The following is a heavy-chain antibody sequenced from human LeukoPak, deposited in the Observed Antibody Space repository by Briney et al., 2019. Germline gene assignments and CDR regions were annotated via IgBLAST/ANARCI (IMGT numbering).Heavy chain of an antibody. J-gene: IGHJ3*02. Sequence: SETLSLTCTVSGASISSSNYYWGWIRQPPGKGLEWIGSIYHSGSTYYNPSLKSRVTISVDTSKNQFSLKLSSVTAADTAVYYCASRDIVVVPASMGAFDIWGQGTMVTVSS. CDR2: IYHSGST. D-gene: IGHD2-2*01. V-gene: IGHV4-39*07. CDR1: GASISSSNYY. CDR3: ASRDIVVVPASMGAFDI.